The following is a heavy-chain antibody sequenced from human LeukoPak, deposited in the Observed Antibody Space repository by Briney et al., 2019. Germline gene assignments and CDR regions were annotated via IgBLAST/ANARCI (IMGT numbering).Heavy chain of an antibody. J-gene: IGHJ4*02. D-gene: IGHD3-10*01. Sequence: PGGSLRLSCAASGFTFSSYAMSWVRQAPGKGLEWVSAISGSGGSTYYADSVKGRFTISRDNSKNTLYLQMNSLRAEDTAVYYCAKAGSGSYYKAPFDYWGQGILVTVSS. CDR1: GFTFSSYA. CDR2: ISGSGGST. CDR3: AKAGSGSYYKAPFDY. V-gene: IGHV3-23*01.